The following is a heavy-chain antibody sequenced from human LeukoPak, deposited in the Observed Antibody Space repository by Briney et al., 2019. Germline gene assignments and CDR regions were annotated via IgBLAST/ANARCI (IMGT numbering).Heavy chain of an antibody. D-gene: IGHD4-17*01. CDR1: GFTFSSYA. CDR3: ARTTDDYGDYEDI. V-gene: IGHV4-34*01. CDR2: INHSGST. J-gene: IGHJ3*02. Sequence: GSLRLSCAASGFTFSSYAMSWIRQPPGKGLEWIGEINHSGSTNYNPSLKSRVTISVDTSKNQFSLRLSSVTAADTAVYYCARTTDDYGDYEDIWGQGTMVTVSS.